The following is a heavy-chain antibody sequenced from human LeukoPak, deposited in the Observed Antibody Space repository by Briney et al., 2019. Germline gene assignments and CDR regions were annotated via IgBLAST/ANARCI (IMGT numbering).Heavy chain of an antibody. Sequence: GGSLRLSCAASGFTLSNYAMGWVRQAPGKGLEWVSVISGGGGSTYYADSVKGRFTISRDNSKNTLYLQMNSLRAEDTAVYYCVKRIPAAIQGGYFDYWGQGTLVTVSS. D-gene: IGHD2-2*02. CDR1: GFTLSNYA. J-gene: IGHJ4*02. V-gene: IGHV3-23*01. CDR2: ISGGGGST. CDR3: VKRIPAAIQGGYFDY.